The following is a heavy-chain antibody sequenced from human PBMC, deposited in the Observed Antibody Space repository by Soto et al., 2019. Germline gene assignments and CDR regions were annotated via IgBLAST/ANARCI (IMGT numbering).Heavy chain of an antibody. V-gene: IGHV1-18*01. D-gene: IGHD2-2*01. J-gene: IGHJ2*01. CDR3: ARRCSSTRCLEL. CDR2: ISGYNGNT. CDR1: GYTFTSYG. Sequence: QVQLVQSGAEVKKPGASVKVSCKASGYTFTSYGICWVRQAPGQGLEWMGWISGYNGNTNYAQNLQGRVTMTTDTSTRTVYMELRSLRSDDTAVYYCARRCSSTRCLELWGRGTLVIVSS.